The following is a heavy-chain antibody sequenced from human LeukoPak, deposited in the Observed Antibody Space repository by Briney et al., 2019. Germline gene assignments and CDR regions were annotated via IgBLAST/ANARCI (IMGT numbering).Heavy chain of an antibody. D-gene: IGHD5-12*01. Sequence: GGSLRLSCLASGFTFSRYSMKWVRQAPGKGLEWVSSISGSSNDKHYIDSVKGRFTISRDNAKNSLSLQMNSLRAEDTAVYYCVRAEGSSGSSEYFQHWGQGTLVTVSS. CDR3: VRAEGSSGSSEYFQH. J-gene: IGHJ1*01. CDR1: GFTFSRYS. V-gene: IGHV3-21*01. CDR2: ISGSSNDK.